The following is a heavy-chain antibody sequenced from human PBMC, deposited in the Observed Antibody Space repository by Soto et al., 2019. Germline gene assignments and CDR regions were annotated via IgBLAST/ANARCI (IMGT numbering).Heavy chain of an antibody. CDR2: IYYSGST. Sequence: SETLSLTCAVSSGSISSSNWWSWVRQPPGKGLEWIGEIYYSGSTYYNPSLKSRVTISVDTSKNQFSLKLSSVTAADTAVYYCARPRVYCSGGSCYSDSIWFDPWGQGTLVTVSS. CDR1: SGSISSSNW. V-gene: IGHV4-4*02. CDR3: ARPRVYCSGGSCYSDSIWFDP. D-gene: IGHD2-15*01. J-gene: IGHJ5*02.